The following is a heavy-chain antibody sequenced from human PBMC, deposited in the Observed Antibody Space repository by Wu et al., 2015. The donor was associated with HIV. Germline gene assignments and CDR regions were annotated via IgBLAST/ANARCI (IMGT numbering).Heavy chain of an antibody. Sequence: QVQLVQSGAEVKKPGSSVKVSCKASGGTFTSYTISWVRQAPGQGLEWMGGIIPVLDRRTYALKFRGRVTITADESTSTAYMELDSLTSDDTAIYYCATSRSRGAYNPRAFDIWGQGTMVTVSS. D-gene: IGHD5-24*01. CDR3: ATSRSRGAYNPRAFDI. CDR1: GGTFTSYT. J-gene: IGHJ3*02. V-gene: IGHV1-69*12. CDR2: IIPVLDRR.